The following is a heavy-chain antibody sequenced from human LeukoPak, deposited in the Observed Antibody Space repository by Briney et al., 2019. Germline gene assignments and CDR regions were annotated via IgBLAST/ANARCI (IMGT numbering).Heavy chain of an antibody. J-gene: IGHJ4*02. CDR2: IYYSGST. CDR1: GGSISSYY. CDR3: ARSLGTLDYYDSSGYYLGYFDY. D-gene: IGHD3-22*01. V-gene: IGHV4-59*01. Sequence: SETLSLTCTVSGGSISSYYWSWIRQPPGKGLEGMGYIYYSGSTNYNPSLKSRVTISVDTSKNQFSLKLSSVTAADTAVYYCARSLGTLDYYDSSGYYLGYFDYWGQGTLVTVSS.